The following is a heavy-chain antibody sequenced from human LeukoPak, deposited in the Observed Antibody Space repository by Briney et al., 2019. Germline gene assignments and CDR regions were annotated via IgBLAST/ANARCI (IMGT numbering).Heavy chain of an antibody. J-gene: IGHJ4*02. CDR2: IRFDGTQK. CDR1: GFTFSSHG. Sequence: SGGSLRLSCAASGFTFSSHGMHWVRQAPGKGLEWVAFIRFDGTQKYYADSVKGRFTISRDNSKNTLYLQVNSLRPEDTAVYYCARDLASGSYCDYWGQGSLVTVSS. D-gene: IGHD1-26*01. V-gene: IGHV3-30*02. CDR3: ARDLASGSYCDY.